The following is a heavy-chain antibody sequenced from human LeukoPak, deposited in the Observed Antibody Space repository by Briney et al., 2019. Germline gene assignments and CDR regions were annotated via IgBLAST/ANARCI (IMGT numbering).Heavy chain of an antibody. Sequence: PGGSLRLSCAASGFTVSSNYMSWVRQAPGEGLEWVSVIYSGGSTYYADSVKGRFTISGDNSKNTLYLQMNSLRAEDTAVYYCAKARGSGSYYRGCWFDPWGQGTLVTVSS. CDR3: AKARGSGSYYRGCWFDP. CDR2: IYSGGST. CDR1: GFTVSSNY. V-gene: IGHV3-53*01. J-gene: IGHJ5*02. D-gene: IGHD1-26*01.